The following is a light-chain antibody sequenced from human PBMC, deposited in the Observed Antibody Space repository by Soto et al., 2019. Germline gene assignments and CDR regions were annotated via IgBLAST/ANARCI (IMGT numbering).Light chain of an antibody. J-gene: IGKJ5*01. Sequence: DIVMTQSPLSLPVTPGEPASISCRSSQSLLHSSGNNHLDWYVQKPGQPPQVLIYWASNRASGVPDRCSGSGAGTDFTLEISRGEDDEVGIFYCMLGRQDPPTFGQGTRL. CDR3: MLGRQDPPT. CDR2: WAS. V-gene: IGKV2-28*01. CDR1: QSLLHSSGNNH.